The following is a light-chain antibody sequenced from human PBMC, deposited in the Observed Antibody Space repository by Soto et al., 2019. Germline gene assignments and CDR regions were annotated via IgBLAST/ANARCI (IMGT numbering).Light chain of an antibody. CDR3: QLRSNWPPIT. V-gene: IGKV3-11*01. J-gene: IGKJ5*01. Sequence: EIVLPQSTATLSFSPGERATLSCRASQSVGSDLAWYQQKPGQAPRFLMYDASNRATGIPARFSGSASGTDFTLTISSLEPEDFAVYYCQLRSNWPPITFGQGTRLEIK. CDR2: DAS. CDR1: QSVGSD.